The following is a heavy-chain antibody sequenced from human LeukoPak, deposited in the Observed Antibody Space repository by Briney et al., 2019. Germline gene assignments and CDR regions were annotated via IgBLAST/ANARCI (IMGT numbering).Heavy chain of an antibody. Sequence: SETLSLTCTVSGGPISSYYWSWIRQPAGKGLEWIGRIYTSGSTNYNPSLKSRVTMSVDTSKNQFSLKLSSVTAADTAVYYCARSKRITMVRGVVAFDYWGQGTLVTVSS. V-gene: IGHV4-4*07. CDR3: ARSKRITMVRGVVAFDY. J-gene: IGHJ4*02. D-gene: IGHD3-10*01. CDR1: GGPISSYY. CDR2: IYTSGST.